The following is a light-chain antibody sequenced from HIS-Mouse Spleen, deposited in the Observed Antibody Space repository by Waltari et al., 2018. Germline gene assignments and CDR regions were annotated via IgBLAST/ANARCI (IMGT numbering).Light chain of an antibody. V-gene: IGLV2-14*01. CDR3: SSYTSSSTLDWV. CDR2: EVS. CDR1: SSDVGGYNY. J-gene: IGLJ3*02. Sequence: QSALTQPASVSGSPGQSITISCTGTSSDVGGYNYVSWYQQHPGKAPKPMIYEVSNRPSGVSNRFSGSKSGNTASLTISGLQAEYEADYYCSSYTSSSTLDWVFGGGTKLTVL.